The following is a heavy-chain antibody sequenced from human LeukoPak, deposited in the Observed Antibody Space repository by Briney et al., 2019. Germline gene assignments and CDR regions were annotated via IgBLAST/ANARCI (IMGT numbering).Heavy chain of an antibody. CDR2: IFSSSGTI. D-gene: IGHD4-17*01. J-gene: IGHJ4*02. V-gene: IGHV3-48*02. CDR1: GFPFSSYS. CDR3: ARDHDYAFDY. Sequence: PGGSLRPSCAAPGFPFSSYSMTWVRQAQGKGLEWVSYIFSSSGTIYYADSVKGRFTISRDNAKNSLYLRMNSLRDEDTAVYYCARDHDYAFDYWGQGALVTVSS.